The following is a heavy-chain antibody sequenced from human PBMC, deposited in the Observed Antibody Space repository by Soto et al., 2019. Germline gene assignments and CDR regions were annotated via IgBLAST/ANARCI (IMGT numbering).Heavy chain of an antibody. CDR1: GYTFSDYY. Sequence: QVQLVESGGDLVKRGGSLRLSCAASGYTFSDYYMSWIRQAPGKGLEWISYIDTSSTKIYYADSVKGRFTISRDNANNSLYLEMNSLRDEDTAVYYCASHYDMWSGYLSPVDYWGQGTLVTVSS. CDR3: ASHYDMWSGYLSPVDY. V-gene: IGHV3-11*01. J-gene: IGHJ4*02. CDR2: IDTSSTKI. D-gene: IGHD3-3*01.